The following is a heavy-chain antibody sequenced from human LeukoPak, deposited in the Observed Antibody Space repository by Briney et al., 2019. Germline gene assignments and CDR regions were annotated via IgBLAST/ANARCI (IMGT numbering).Heavy chain of an antibody. CDR3: ARMGVAGTRWFDP. V-gene: IGHV1-3*01. CDR1: GYTFTSYA. Sequence: GASVKVSCKASGYTFTSYAMHWVRQAPGQRLEGRGWINAGNGNTKYSQKFRGRVTITRDTSASTAYMELSSLRSEDTAVYYCARMGVAGTRWFDPWGQGTLVTVSS. J-gene: IGHJ5*02. CDR2: INAGNGNT. D-gene: IGHD6-19*01.